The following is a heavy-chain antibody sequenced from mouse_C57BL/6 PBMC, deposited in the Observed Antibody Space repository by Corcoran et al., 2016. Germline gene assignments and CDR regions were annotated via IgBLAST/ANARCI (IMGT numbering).Heavy chain of an antibody. J-gene: IGHJ4*01. CDR1: GYAFSSYW. V-gene: IGHV1-80*01. Sequence: QVQLQQSGAELVKPGASVKISCKASGYAFSSYWMNWVKQRPGKGLEWIGQIYPGDGDTNYNGKFKGKATLTADKSSSTAYMQLSSLTSEDSAVYFWARDGDLTKSHAMDYGGQGTAVTVSS. CDR2: IYPGDGDT. D-gene: IGHD1-3*01. CDR3: ARDGDLTKSHAMDY.